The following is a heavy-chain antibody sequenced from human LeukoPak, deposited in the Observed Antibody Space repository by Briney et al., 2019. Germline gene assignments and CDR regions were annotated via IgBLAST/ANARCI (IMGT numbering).Heavy chain of an antibody. V-gene: IGHV3-7*01. CDR3: ARDSAGNDY. J-gene: IGHJ4*02. CDR2: IKQDGSEK. CDR1: GFTFSTYW. Sequence: HPGGSLRLSCEASGFTFSTYWMSWVRQAPGKGLEWVANIKQDGSEKYYVDSVKGRFTISRDNAKNSLYLQMSSLRAEDTAMYYCARDSAGNDYWGQGTLVTVSS. D-gene: IGHD6-13*01.